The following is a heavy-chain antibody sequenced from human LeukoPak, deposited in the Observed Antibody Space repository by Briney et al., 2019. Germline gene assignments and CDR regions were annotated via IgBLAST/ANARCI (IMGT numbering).Heavy chain of an antibody. Sequence: SVRVSCTASGGTFSSHAISWVRQAPGQGLEWMGGIIRIFGTANYAQKLQGRVTITTDESTNTAYMELSSLRAEDTAVYYCAPANIAVAGTGDLGMDWGQGTLVTVSS. J-gene: IGHJ4*02. CDR1: GGTFSSHA. CDR2: IIRIFGTA. V-gene: IGHV1-69*05. CDR3: APANIAVAGTGDLGMD. D-gene: IGHD6-19*01.